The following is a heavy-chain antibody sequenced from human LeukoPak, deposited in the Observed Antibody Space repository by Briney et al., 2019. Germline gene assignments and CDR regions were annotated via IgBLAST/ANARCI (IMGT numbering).Heavy chain of an antibody. CDR2: INHSGST. D-gene: IGHD3-16*01. CDR3: ARGGGDQADWFDP. J-gene: IGHJ5*02. Sequence: PSETLSLTCAVYGGSFSGYYWSWIRQPPGKGLEWIGEINHSGSTNYNPSLKSRVTISVDTSKNQFSLKLSSVTAADTAVYYCARGGGDQADWFDPWGQGTLVTVSS. CDR1: GGSFSGYY. V-gene: IGHV4-34*01.